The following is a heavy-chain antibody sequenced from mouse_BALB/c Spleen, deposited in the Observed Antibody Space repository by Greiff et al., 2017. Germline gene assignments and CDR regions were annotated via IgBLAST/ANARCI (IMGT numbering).Heavy chain of an antibody. J-gene: IGHJ2*01. D-gene: IGHD2-1*01. CDR2: ISNGGGST. V-gene: IGHV5-12-2*01. CDR3: ARHGGGNYYFDY. CDR1: GFTFSSYT. Sequence: EVKLMESGGGLVQPGGSLKLSCAASGFTFSSYTMSWVRQTPEKRLEWVAYISNGGGSTYYPDTVKGRFTISRDNAKNTLYLQMSSLKSEDTAMYYCARHGGGNYYFDYWGQGTTLTVSS.